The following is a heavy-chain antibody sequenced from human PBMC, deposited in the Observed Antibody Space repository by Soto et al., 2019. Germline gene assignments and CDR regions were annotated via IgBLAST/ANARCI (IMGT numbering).Heavy chain of an antibody. V-gene: IGHV3-23*01. CDR2: ISGSVGST. J-gene: IGHJ4*02. Sequence: PGGSLRLSCAASGFTFSSYAMSWVRQSPGKGLEWVSAISGSVGSTYYADSVKGRFTISRDNSKNTLYLQMNSLRAEDTAVYYCAKDSSWIQLWFLTHFDYWGQGTLVTVSS. CDR3: AKDSSWIQLWFLTHFDY. CDR1: GFTFSSYA. D-gene: IGHD5-18*01.